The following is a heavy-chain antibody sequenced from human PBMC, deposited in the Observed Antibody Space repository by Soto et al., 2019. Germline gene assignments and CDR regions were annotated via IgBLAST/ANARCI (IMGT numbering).Heavy chain of an antibody. CDR2: IWYDGSNK. CDR1: GFTFSSYG. J-gene: IGHJ6*02. D-gene: IGHD3-10*01. CDR3: AREALLWFGEHDYNYGMDV. Sequence: GGSLRLSCAASGFTFSSYGMHWVRQAPGKGLEWVAVIWYDGSNKYYADSVKGRFTISRDNSKNTLYLQMNSLRAEDTAVYYCAREALLWFGEHDYNYGMDVWGQGTTVTVSS. V-gene: IGHV3-33*01.